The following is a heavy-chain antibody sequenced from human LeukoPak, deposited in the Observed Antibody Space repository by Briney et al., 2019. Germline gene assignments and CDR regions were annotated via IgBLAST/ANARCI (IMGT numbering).Heavy chain of an antibody. CDR3: AKDLGRHESRWFDP. Sequence: LTGGTLRLSCAASGFIFSSYAMSWVRQAPGKGLEWVSAISGSGGSTYYADSVKGRFTISRDNSKNTLYLQMNSLRAEDTAVYYCAKDLGRHESRWFDPWGQGTLVTVSS. D-gene: IGHD3-16*01. J-gene: IGHJ5*02. CDR1: GFIFSSYA. V-gene: IGHV3-23*01. CDR2: ISGSGGST.